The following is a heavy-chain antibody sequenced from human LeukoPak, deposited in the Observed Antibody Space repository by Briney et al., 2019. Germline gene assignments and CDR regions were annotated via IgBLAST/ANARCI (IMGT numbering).Heavy chain of an antibody. V-gene: IGHV3-23*01. J-gene: IGHJ4*02. CDR3: AKLPLYVWGGPYYFDY. D-gene: IGHD3-16*01. Sequence: GGSLRLSCAASGFTFSSYAMSWVRQAPGKGLEWVSAISGSGGHTYYADSVKGRFTISRDNSKNTLYLQMNSLRAEDTAVYYCAKLPLYVWGGPYYFDYWGQGTLVTVSS. CDR1: GFTFSSYA. CDR2: ISGSGGHT.